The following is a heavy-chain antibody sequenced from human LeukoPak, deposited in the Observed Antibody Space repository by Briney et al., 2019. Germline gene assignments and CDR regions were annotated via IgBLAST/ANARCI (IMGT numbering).Heavy chain of an antibody. CDR2: ISSSSSTI. D-gene: IGHD3-16*02. Sequence: GGSLRLSCAASGFTFSSYSMNWVRQAPGKGLEWVSSISSSSSTIYYADSVKGRFTISRDNAKNSLYLQMNSLRAEDTAVYYCARDAYYDYVWGSYRPFDYWGQGTLVTVSS. J-gene: IGHJ4*02. CDR1: GFTFSSYS. V-gene: IGHV3-48*01. CDR3: ARDAYYDYVWGSYRPFDY.